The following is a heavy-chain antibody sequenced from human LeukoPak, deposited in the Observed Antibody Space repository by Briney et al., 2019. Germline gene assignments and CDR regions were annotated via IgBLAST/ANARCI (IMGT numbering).Heavy chain of an antibody. CDR3: ARDLLFRPDGSYPLFGY. V-gene: IGHV1-46*01. D-gene: IGHD3-10*01. Sequence: ASVKVSCKASGYTFTSYYMHWVQQAPGQGLEWMGIINPSGGSTSYAQKFQGRVTMTRDTSTSTIYMELSSLRSEDTAVYYCARDLLFRPDGSYPLFGYWGQGTLVTVSS. CDR1: GYTFTSYY. CDR2: INPSGGST. J-gene: IGHJ4*02.